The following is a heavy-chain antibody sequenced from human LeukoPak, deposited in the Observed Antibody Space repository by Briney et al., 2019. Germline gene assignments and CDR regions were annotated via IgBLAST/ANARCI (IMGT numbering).Heavy chain of an antibody. J-gene: IGHJ5*02. Sequence: ASVKVSCKASGYTFTGYYMHWVRQAPGQGLEWMGWINPNSGGTNYAQKFQGRDTMTRDTSISTAYMELSRLRSDDTAVYYCARVLVVPAAIGGWFDPWGQGTLVTVSS. CDR3: ARVLVVPAAIGGWFDP. CDR2: INPNSGGT. V-gene: IGHV1-2*02. D-gene: IGHD2-2*01. CDR1: GYTFTGYY.